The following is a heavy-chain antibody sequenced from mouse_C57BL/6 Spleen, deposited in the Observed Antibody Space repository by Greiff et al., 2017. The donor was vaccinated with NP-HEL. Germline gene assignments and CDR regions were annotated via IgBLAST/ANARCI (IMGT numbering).Heavy chain of an antibody. D-gene: IGHD1-1*01. Sequence: EVQLQQSGGGLVKPGGSLKLSCAASGFTFSSYAMSWVRQTPEKRLEWVATISDGGSYTYYPDNVKGRFTISRDNAKNNLYLQMSHLKSEDTAMYYCAREEYYGSSSWYFDVWGTGTTVTVSS. J-gene: IGHJ1*03. V-gene: IGHV5-4*01. CDR1: GFTFSSYA. CDR2: ISDGGSYT. CDR3: AREEYYGSSSWYFDV.